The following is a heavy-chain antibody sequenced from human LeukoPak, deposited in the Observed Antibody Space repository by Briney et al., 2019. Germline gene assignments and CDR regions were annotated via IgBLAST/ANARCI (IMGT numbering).Heavy chain of an antibody. J-gene: IGHJ4*02. Sequence: GGSLRLSCAASGFTFSSYNMNWVRQAPGKGLEWVSYISSGGSPIFYADSVKGRFTISIDNAKNSLYLQMNSLRDEDTAVYYCARGGTYCPDYWGQGTLVTVSS. D-gene: IGHD1-26*01. V-gene: IGHV3-48*02. CDR1: GFTFSSYN. CDR2: ISSGGSPI. CDR3: ARGGTYCPDY.